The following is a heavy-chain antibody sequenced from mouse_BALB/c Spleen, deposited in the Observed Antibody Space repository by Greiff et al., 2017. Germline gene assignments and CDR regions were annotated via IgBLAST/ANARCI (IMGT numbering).Heavy chain of an antibody. Sequence: VQLQQSGAELVRPGVSVKISCKGSGYTFTDYAMHWVKQSHAKSLEWIGVISTYYGDASYNQKFKGKATMTVDKSSSTAYMELARLTSEDSAIYYCARTGNAMDYWGQGTSVTVSS. V-gene: IGHV1S137*01. CDR3: ARTGNAMDY. CDR2: ISTYYGDA. J-gene: IGHJ4*01. D-gene: IGHD4-1*01. CDR1: GYTFTDYA.